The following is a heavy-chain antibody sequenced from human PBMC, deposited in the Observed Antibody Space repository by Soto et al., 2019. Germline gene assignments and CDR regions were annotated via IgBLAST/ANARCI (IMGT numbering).Heavy chain of an antibody. CDR3: AGESGPSDH. CDR1: GYTFSNYA. J-gene: IGHJ4*02. V-gene: IGHV1-18*01. CDR2: ISANNGKT. D-gene: IGHD1-26*01. Sequence: QVQLVQSGAEVKKPGASVKVSCKASGYTFSNYALSWVRQAPGQGLEWMGWISANNGKTNYAQKFQGRVTMTTDTSTNTAYMELRSLRSDDTAVYYCAGESGPSDHWGQGTLVTVSS.